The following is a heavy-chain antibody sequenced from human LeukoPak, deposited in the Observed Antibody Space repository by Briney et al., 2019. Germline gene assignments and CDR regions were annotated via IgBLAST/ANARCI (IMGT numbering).Heavy chain of an antibody. V-gene: IGHV1-24*01. CDR2: FDPEDGET. Sequence: ASVKVSCKVSGYTLTELSMHWVRQAPGKGLEWMGGFDPEDGETIYAQKFQGRVTMTEDTSTDTAYMELSSLRSEDTAVYYCATAVVTPFGAFFDYWGQGTLVTVSS. J-gene: IGHJ4*02. CDR1: GYTLTELS. CDR3: ATAVVTPFGAFFDY. D-gene: IGHD4-23*01.